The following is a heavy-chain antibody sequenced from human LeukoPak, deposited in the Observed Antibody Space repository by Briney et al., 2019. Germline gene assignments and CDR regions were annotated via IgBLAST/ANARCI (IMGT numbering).Heavy chain of an antibody. CDR2: VTGSGAGT. Sequence: GGSLRLSCTAFGFIFSSYDMTWVRQAPGKGLEWVSVVTGSGAGTYYADSVKGRFTIFRDNSKNTLYLQMNSLRAEDTAVYYCATRGIQLWFDNWGQGTLVTVSS. CDR1: GFIFSSYD. D-gene: IGHD5-18*01. CDR3: ATRGIQLWFDN. V-gene: IGHV3-23*01. J-gene: IGHJ4*02.